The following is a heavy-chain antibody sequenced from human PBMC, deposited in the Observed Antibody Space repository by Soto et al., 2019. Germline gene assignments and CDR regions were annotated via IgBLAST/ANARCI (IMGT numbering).Heavy chain of an antibody. CDR1: EFTFIHYS. V-gene: IGHV3-48*01. CDR3: ARDLVVKGRNYYYYGMDV. D-gene: IGHD2-2*01. Sequence: PGGSLRLSCAASEFTFIHYSMNWGRQAPGKGLEWISYISSSGNTRYYADSVKGRFTISRDDAKNSLYLQMNSLRAEDTAVYYCARDLVVKGRNYYYYGMDVWGQGTTVTVSS. CDR2: ISSSGNTR. J-gene: IGHJ6*02.